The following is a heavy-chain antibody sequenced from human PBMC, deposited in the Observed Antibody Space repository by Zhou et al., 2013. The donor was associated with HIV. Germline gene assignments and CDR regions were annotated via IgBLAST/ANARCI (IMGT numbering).Heavy chain of an antibody. V-gene: IGHV4-30-2*02. CDR3: ARSYYYDSSGPMGYYYYMDV. Sequence: QVQLQESGSGLVKPSQTLSLTCAVSGDSISSGGYSWSWIRQPPGKGLEWIGYIYYSGSTYYNPSLKSRVTISVDRSKNQFSLKLSSVTAADTAVYYCARSYYYDSSGPMGYYYYMDVWGKGTTVTVSS. D-gene: IGHD3-22*01. CDR1: GDSISSGGYS. CDR2: IYYSGST. J-gene: IGHJ6*03.